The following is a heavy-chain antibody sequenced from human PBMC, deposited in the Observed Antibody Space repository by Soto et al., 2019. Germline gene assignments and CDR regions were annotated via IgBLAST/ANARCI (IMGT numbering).Heavy chain of an antibody. D-gene: IGHD3-22*01. CDR2: IYYSGGI. CDR3: ASGNYYDSSGYYYEMFDY. Sequence: SETLSLTCTVSGGSISTGYWTWIRQPPEKGLEWIGYIYYSGGINYNPSLNSRVTISVDTSKNQFSLKLNSVTAADTAVYYCASGNYYDSSGYYYEMFDYWGQGTLVTVSS. J-gene: IGHJ4*02. V-gene: IGHV4-59*01. CDR1: GGSISTGY.